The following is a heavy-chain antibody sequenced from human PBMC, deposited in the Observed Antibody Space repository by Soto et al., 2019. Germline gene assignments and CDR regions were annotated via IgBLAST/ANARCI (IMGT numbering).Heavy chain of an antibody. Sequence: QVQHVQSGAEVKKPGDSVKVSCKASGYSFTGHYMHWVRRAPGQGLEWMGWVKLNTGGTDYAQELQGRVTMTTATSIRTVYLEVTRLKFDDTAIYYCARDPSSFLGRVYGMDVWGQGTAVTVSS. J-gene: IGHJ6*02. V-gene: IGHV1-2*02. CDR2: VKLNTGGT. CDR3: ARDPSSFLGRVYGMDV. CDR1: GYSFTGHY.